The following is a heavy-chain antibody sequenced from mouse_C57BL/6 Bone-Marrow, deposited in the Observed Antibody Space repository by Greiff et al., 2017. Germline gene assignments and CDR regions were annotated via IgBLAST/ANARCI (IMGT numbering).Heavy chain of an antibody. CDR2: IRLKSDNYAT. J-gene: IGHJ1*03. CDR3: TGRGYYVLGYFDV. D-gene: IGHD2-3*01. CDR1: GFTFSNYW. Sequence: EVKLMESGGGLVQPGGSMKLSCVASGFTFSNYWMNWVRQSPEKGLEWVAQIRLKSDNYATPYAESVKGRFTISRDDSKSSVYLQMNNLRAEDTGIYYCTGRGYYVLGYFDVWGTGTTVTVSS. V-gene: IGHV6-3*01.